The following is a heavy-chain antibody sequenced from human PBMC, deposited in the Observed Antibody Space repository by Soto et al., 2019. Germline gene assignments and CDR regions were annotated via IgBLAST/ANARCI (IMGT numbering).Heavy chain of an antibody. J-gene: IGHJ2*01. CDR3: ARDRWLGAVGYFDL. Sequence: QLQLQESGSGLVKPSQTLSLTCAVSGGSISSGGYSWSWIRQPPGKGLEWIGYIYHSGSTYYNPSLKSRVTISVYRSKNQFSLKLSSVTAADTAVYYCARDRWLGAVGYFDLWGRGTLVTVSS. CDR1: GGSISSGGYS. D-gene: IGHD1-26*01. V-gene: IGHV4-30-2*01. CDR2: IYHSGST.